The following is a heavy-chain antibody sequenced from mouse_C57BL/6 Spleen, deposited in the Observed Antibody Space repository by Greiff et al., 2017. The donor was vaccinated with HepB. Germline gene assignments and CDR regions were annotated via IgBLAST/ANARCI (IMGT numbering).Heavy chain of an antibody. CDR1: GYTFTSYW. Sequence: QVQLKQPGAELVMPGASVKLSCKASGYTFTSYWMHWVKQRPGQGLEWIGEIDPSDSYTNNNQKFKGKSTLTVDKSSSTAYMQLSSLTSEDSAVYYCARWGGSSGTGAMDYWGQGTSVTVSS. J-gene: IGHJ4*01. V-gene: IGHV1-69*01. CDR3: ARWGGSSGTGAMDY. CDR2: IDPSDSYT. D-gene: IGHD3-2*02.